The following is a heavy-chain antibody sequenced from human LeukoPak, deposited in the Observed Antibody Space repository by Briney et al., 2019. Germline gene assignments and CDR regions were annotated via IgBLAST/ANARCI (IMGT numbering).Heavy chain of an antibody. CDR1: GFSFRNYA. V-gene: IGHV3-23*01. J-gene: IGHJ4*02. D-gene: IGHD2-15*01. CDR3: TRKTPGRTPFDY. Sequence: GGSLRLSCAASGFSFRNYAMNWVRQAPGKGLEWVSGISGSGGSTYYADSVNGRFTISRDNSKNTLFLQMNSLRAEDTAIYYCTRKTPGRTPFDYWGQGILVTVSS. CDR2: ISGSGGST.